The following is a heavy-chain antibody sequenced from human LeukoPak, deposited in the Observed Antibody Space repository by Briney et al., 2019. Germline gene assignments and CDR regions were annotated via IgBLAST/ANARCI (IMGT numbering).Heavy chain of an antibody. V-gene: IGHV3-9*01. J-gene: IGHJ4*02. D-gene: IGHD1-26*01. CDR3: AKDSGGSYSRFDY. CDR1: GFTFDDYA. CDR2: ISWNSGSI. Sequence: PGGSLRLSCAASGFTFDDYAMHWVRQAPGKGLEWVSGISWNSGSIGYADSVKGRFTISRDNAKNSLYLRMNSLRAEDTALYYCAKDSGGSYSRFDYWGQGTLVTVSS.